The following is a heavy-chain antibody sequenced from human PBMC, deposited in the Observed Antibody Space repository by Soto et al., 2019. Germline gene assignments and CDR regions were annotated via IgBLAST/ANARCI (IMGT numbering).Heavy chain of an antibody. CDR1: GYSFTSYW. Sequence: ESLKISCKGSGYSFTSYWISWVRQMPGKGLEWMGRIDPSDSYTNYSPSFQGHVTISADKSISTAYLQWSSLKASDTAMYYCASGAYYYDSSGFSNYYYGMDVWGQGTTVTVSS. D-gene: IGHD3-22*01. CDR2: IDPSDSYT. J-gene: IGHJ6*02. V-gene: IGHV5-10-1*01. CDR3: ASGAYYYDSSGFSNYYYGMDV.